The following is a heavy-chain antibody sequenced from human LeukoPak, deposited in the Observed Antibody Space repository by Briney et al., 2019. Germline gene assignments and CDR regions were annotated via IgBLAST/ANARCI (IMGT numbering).Heavy chain of an antibody. CDR1: GFTFSTYA. V-gene: IGHV3-30-3*01. Sequence: GRSLRLSCAASGFTFSTYAMHWVRQAPGKGLEWVAVISYDGSNKYYADSVKGRFTISKDNAKNTVYLQMNSLRAEDTAVYYCVSFYETYWGRGTLVTVSS. J-gene: IGHJ4*02. CDR3: VSFYETY. D-gene: IGHD2/OR15-2a*01. CDR2: ISYDGSNK.